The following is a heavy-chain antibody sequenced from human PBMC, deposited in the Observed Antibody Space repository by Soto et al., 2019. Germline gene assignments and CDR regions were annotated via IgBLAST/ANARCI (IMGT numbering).Heavy chain of an antibody. D-gene: IGHD6-19*01. CDR3: ARDRASEIAVAGDYYYGMDV. Sequence: PSETLSLTCAVSGGSISSSNWWSWVRQPPGKGLEWIGEIYHSGSTNYNPSLKSRVTISVDKSKNQFSLKLSSVTAADTAVYYCARDRASEIAVAGDYYYGMDVWGQGTTVTVSS. CDR2: IYHSGST. J-gene: IGHJ6*02. V-gene: IGHV4-4*02. CDR1: GGSISSSNW.